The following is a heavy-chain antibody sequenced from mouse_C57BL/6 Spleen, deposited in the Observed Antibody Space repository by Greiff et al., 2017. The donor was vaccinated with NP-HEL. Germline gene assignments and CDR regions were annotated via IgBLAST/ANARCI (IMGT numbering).Heavy chain of an antibody. Sequence: VQLQQSGPELVKPGASVKISCKASGYTFTDYYMNWVKQSHGKSLEWIGDINPNNGGTSYNQKFKGKATLTVDKSSSTAYMELRSLTSEDSAVYYCARVGYYYGSSYLYWYFDVWGTGTTVTVSS. CDR2: INPNNGGT. D-gene: IGHD1-1*01. CDR3: ARVGYYYGSSYLYWYFDV. CDR1: GYTFTDYY. V-gene: IGHV1-26*01. J-gene: IGHJ1*03.